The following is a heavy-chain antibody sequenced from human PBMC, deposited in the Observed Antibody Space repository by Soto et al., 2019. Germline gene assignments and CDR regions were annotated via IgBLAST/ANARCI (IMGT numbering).Heavy chain of an antibody. CDR3: AREITIFGVVTTYYYGMDV. V-gene: IGHV1-69*01. J-gene: IGHJ6*02. CDR2: IIPIFGTA. D-gene: IGHD3-3*01. CDR1: GGTFSSYA. Sequence: QVQLVQSGAEVKKPGSSVKVSCKASGGTFSSYAISWVRQAPGQGLEWMGGIIPIFGTANYAQKFQGRVTITADESTSTAYMELSSLRSEDTAVYYCAREITIFGVVTTYYYGMDVWGQGTTVTVSS.